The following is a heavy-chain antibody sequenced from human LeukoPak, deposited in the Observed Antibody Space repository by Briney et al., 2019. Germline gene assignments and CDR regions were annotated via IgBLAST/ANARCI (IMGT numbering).Heavy chain of an antibody. CDR2: IYYSGST. J-gene: IGHJ4*02. D-gene: IGHD6-6*01. CDR1: GGSISSYY. V-gene: IGHV4-59*01. Sequence: SETLSLTCTVSGGSISSYYWSWIRQPPGKGLEWVGYIYYSGSTNYNPSLKSRVTISVDTSKNQFSLKLSSVTAADTAVYYCAREALKGSSSYSSVLDYWGQGTLVTVSS. CDR3: AREALKGSSSYSSVLDY.